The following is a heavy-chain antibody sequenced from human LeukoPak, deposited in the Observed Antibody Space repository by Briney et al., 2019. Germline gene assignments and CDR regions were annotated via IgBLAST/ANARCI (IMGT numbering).Heavy chain of an antibody. V-gene: IGHV4-34*01. J-gene: IGHJ6*02. Sequence: PSETLSLTCAVCGGSFSGYYWSWIRQPPGKGLEWIGEINHSGSTNYNPSLKSRVTISVDTSKNQFSLKLSSVTAADTAVYYCARDAYYYGMDVWGQGTTVTVSS. CDR1: GGSFSGYY. CDR2: INHSGST. CDR3: ARDAYYYGMDV.